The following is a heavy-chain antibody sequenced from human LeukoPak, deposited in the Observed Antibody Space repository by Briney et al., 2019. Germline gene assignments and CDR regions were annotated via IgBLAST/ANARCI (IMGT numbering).Heavy chain of an antibody. CDR3: VRDGDTAMVPFDY. Sequence: GGSLRLSCAASGFTFSSCGMHWVRQAPGKGLEWVAVISYDGSNKYYADSVKGRFTISRDNSKNTLFLEMNSLRAEDTAVYYCVRDGDTAMVPFDYWGQGTLVTVSS. J-gene: IGHJ4*02. CDR2: ISYDGSNK. CDR1: GFTFSSCG. D-gene: IGHD5-18*01. V-gene: IGHV3-30*03.